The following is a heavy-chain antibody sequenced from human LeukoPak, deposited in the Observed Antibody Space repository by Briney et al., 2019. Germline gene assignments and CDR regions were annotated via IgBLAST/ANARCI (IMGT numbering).Heavy chain of an antibody. CDR1: GGSISSSSYY. J-gene: IGHJ4*02. Sequence: SETLSLTCTVSGGSISSSSYYWGWIRQPPGKGLEWIGSIYYSGSTYYNPSLKSRVTISVDTSKNQFSLKLSSVTAADTAVYYCARHKGEVRITIFGVVPYYFDYWGQGTLVTVSS. CDR2: IYYSGST. CDR3: ARHKGEVRITIFGVVPYYFDY. D-gene: IGHD3-3*01. V-gene: IGHV4-39*01.